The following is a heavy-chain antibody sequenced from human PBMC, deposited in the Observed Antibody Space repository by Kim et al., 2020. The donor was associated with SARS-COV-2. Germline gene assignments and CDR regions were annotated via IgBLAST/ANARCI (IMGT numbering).Heavy chain of an antibody. Sequence: GGSLRLSCAASGFTFSDYFMEWVRQTPEKGLEWVARIRNKASGYTTEYAASVKGRFTISRDDSRSSLYLQMNSLKTEDAATYFCTRERHGTGDYWGQGILVTVSS. V-gene: IGHV3-72*01. CDR3: TRERHGTGDY. CDR1: GFTFSDYF. CDR2: IRNKASGYTT. D-gene: IGHD1-1*01. J-gene: IGHJ4*02.